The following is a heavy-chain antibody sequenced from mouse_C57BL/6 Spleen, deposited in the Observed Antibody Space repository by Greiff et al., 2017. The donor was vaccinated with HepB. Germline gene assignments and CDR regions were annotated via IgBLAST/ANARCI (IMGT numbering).Heavy chain of an antibody. CDR2: IDPSDSYT. V-gene: IGHV1-59*01. D-gene: IGHD3-1*01. CDR1: GYTFTSYW. CDR3: ARSGVYWYFDV. J-gene: IGHJ1*03. Sequence: QVHVKQPGAELVRPGTSVQLSCKASGYTFTSYWMHWVKQRPGQGLAWIGVIDPSDSYTNYNQKFTGKATLTVDTSSSTAYMQLSSLTSEDSAVYYCARSGVYWYFDVWGTGTTVTVSS.